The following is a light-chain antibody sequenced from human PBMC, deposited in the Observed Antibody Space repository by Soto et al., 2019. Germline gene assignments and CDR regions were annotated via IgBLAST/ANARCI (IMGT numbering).Light chain of an antibody. CDR2: AAS. J-gene: IGKJ2*01. CDR1: QSVDNY. CDR3: QQRRELPRT. Sequence: EIVLTQSPATLSLSPGERATLSCRASQSVDNYLAWYQQKPGQAPSLLIYAASNRATGIPGRFSGSGSGIDFSLTISSLEPEDFAVYYCQQRRELPRTFSRGTKLEIK. V-gene: IGKV3-11*01.